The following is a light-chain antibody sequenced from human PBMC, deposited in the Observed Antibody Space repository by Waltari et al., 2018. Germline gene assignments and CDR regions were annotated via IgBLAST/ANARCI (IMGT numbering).Light chain of an antibody. CDR2: AVS. Sequence: AIRVTQSPSSLSASTGDSVTITCRASQDIRTYLGWYQQKPGKAPKLLLYAVSTLQSGVPSRFSGSGSGTDFALHIQNPQSEDFATYFCQQYYAFPRTFGQGTRVEV. J-gene: IGKJ1*01. CDR3: QQYYAFPRT. V-gene: IGKV1-8*01. CDR1: QDIRTY.